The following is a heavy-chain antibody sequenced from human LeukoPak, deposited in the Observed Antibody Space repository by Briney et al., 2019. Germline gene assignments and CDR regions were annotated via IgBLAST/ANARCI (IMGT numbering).Heavy chain of an antibody. V-gene: IGHV4-61*02. CDR3: ARGYSYGLDY. CDR2: IYTSGST. J-gene: IGHJ4*02. Sequence: SETLSLTCTVSGGSISSGSYYWSWIRPPAGKGLEWIGRIYTSGSTNYNPSLKSRVTISVDTSKNQFSLKLSSVTAADTAVYYCARGYSYGLDYWGQGTLVTVSS. CDR1: GGSISSGSYY. D-gene: IGHD5-18*01.